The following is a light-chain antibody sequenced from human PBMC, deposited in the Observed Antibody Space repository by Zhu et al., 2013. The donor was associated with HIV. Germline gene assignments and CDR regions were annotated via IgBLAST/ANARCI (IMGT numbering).Light chain of an antibody. CDR2: WAS. J-gene: IGKJ3*01. V-gene: IGKV4-1*01. Sequence: DIVMTQSPDSLAVSLGERATINCKSSQSVLQSSKNKNYLAWYQQRPGQPPKLLIYWASTRESRVPDRFSGSGSGTDFTLTISSLQAEDVAVYYCQQYYSTPLTFGPGTKVDIK. CDR3: QQYYSTPLT. CDR1: QSVLQSSKNKNY.